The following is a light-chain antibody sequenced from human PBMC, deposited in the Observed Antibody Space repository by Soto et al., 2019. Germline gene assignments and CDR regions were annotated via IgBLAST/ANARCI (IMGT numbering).Light chain of an antibody. CDR3: LQCSTSPLT. J-gene: IGKJ4*01. Sequence: EIVLTQSPGTLSLSPGERATLSCRASQIIRKNYFAWYQQKPGQPPRLLIHDASLRATGIPVRFSASGSGTFFTLTISRQEPEDFALYYFLQCSTSPLTFGGGTKVELK. CDR1: QIIRKNY. CDR2: DAS. V-gene: IGKV3-20*01.